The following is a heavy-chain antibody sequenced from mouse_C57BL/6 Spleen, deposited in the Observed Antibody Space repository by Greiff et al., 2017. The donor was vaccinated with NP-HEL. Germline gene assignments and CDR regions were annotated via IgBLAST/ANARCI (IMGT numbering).Heavy chain of an antibody. J-gene: IGHJ1*03. CDR3: ARATTVVSWYFDV. CDR2: IYTRDGST. CDR1: GYTFTDHA. V-gene: IGHV1-78*01. Sequence: VQLQQSDAELVKPGASVKISCKVSGYTFTDHAIHWVTQRPEQGLEWIGYIYTRDGSTKYNEKFKGKATLTADKSSSTAYMQLNSLTSEASAVYFCARATTVVSWYFDVWGTGTTVTVSS. D-gene: IGHD1-1*01.